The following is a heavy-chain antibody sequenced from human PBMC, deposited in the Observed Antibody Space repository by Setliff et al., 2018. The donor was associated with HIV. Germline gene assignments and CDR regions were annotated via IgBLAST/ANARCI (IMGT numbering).Heavy chain of an antibody. V-gene: IGHV4-30-4*08. J-gene: IGHJ4*02. CDR1: GDSIISGDYY. Sequence: SETLSLTCTVSGDSIISGDYYWSWIRQSPGKGLEWIGHIHYKGNIDYNASLKSRLAISSDTSKNQFSLKLSSVTAADTAVYYCASSPAWRSDYGLHTFDYWGQGTLVTSPQ. CDR3: ASSPAWRSDYGLHTFDY. D-gene: IGHD4-17*01. CDR2: IHYKGNI.